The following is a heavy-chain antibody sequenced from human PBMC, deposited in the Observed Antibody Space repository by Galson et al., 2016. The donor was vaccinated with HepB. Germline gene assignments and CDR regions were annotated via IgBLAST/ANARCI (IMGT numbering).Heavy chain of an antibody. V-gene: IGHV3-23*01. J-gene: IGHJ3*01. CDR3: AKMSSSRAYYSDAFDL. CDR1: GFTFTTYA. Sequence: SLRLSCAASGFTFTTYAMSWVRQAPGKGLEWVSGISDSDPSTYYADSVKGRFTFSRNNSKNTMVLQMNSLRAEDTAVYYCAKMSSSRAYYSDAFDLWGQGTMVTVSS. D-gene: IGHD3-22*01. CDR2: ISDSDPST.